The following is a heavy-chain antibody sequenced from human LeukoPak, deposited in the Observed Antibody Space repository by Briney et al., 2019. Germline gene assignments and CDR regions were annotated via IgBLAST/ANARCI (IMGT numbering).Heavy chain of an antibody. J-gene: IGHJ5*02. CDR2: ISAYNGNT. CDR3: ARDIAVVPAAINWFDP. D-gene: IGHD2-2*02. Sequence: ASVKVSCKASGYTFTSYGISWVRQAPGQGLEWMGWISAYNGNTNYAQKLQGRVTMTTDTSTSTAYMELRSLRSDDTAVYYCARDIAVVPAAINWFDPWGQGTLVTVSS. CDR1: GYTFTSYG. V-gene: IGHV1-18*01.